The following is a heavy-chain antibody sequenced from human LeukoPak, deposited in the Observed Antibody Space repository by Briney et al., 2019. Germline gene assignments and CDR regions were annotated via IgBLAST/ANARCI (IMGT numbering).Heavy chain of an antibody. CDR1: GGSISSYY. Sequence: SETLSLTCTVSGGSISSYYWSWIRQPPGKGLEWIGYIYYSGSTNYNPSLKSRVTISVDTSKNQFSLKLSSVTAADTAVYYCARVCPGSYGMDVWGQGTTVTVSS. CDR3: ARVCPGSYGMDV. J-gene: IGHJ6*02. D-gene: IGHD3-10*01. CDR2: IYYSGST. V-gene: IGHV4-59*01.